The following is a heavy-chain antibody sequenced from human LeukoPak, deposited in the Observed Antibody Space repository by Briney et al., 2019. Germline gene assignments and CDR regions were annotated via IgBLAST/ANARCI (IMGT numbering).Heavy chain of an antibody. CDR1: GVSISSGGYF. V-gene: IGHV4-30-4*01. CDR3: ARDLGYSGFDWAP. Sequence: MPSETLSLTCAVSGVSISSGGYFYSWIRQRPGEGLEWLAYIYYKGNTYYNPTLKSRVTISVDTSKNQFSLNLTSVTAADAAVYYCARDLGYSGFDWAPWGQGTLVTVSS. CDR2: IYYKGNT. D-gene: IGHD5-12*01. J-gene: IGHJ5*02.